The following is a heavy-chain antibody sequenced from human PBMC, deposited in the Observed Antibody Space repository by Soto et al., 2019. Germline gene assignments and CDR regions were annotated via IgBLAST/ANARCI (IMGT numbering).Heavy chain of an antibody. CDR2: IYWDDDK. CDR1: GFSLSTTAVG. J-gene: IGHJ6*02. D-gene: IGHD3-3*01. Sequence: QITLKESGPTLVKPTQTLTLTCTFSGFSLSTTAVGVGWIRQPPGKALEWLALIYWDDDKTYSPSLKSRLTSTRGTSKNQVVLTMTNMDPVDTATYYCAHSFGEVRRRYYHYFGLDVWGQGTTVTVSS. CDR3: AHSFGEVRRRYYHYFGLDV. V-gene: IGHV2-5*02.